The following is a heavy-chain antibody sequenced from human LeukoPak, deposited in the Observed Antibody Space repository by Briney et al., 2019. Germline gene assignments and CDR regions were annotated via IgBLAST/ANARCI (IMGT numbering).Heavy chain of an antibody. CDR2: ISGSGGST. J-gene: IGHJ4*02. CDR1: GFTFSSYA. CDR3: ASSEWELSTPTFDY. Sequence: PGGSLRLSCAASGFTFSSYAMSWVRQAPGKGLEWVSAISGSGGSTYYADSVKGRFTISRDNAKNSLYLQMNSLRAEDTAVYYCASSEWELSTPTFDYWGQGTLVTVSS. V-gene: IGHV3-23*01. D-gene: IGHD1-26*01.